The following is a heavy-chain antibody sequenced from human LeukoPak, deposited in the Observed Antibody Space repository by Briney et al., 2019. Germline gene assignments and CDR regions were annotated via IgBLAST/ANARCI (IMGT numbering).Heavy chain of an antibody. CDR1: GYSISSDYY. CDR3: ARYDVWGSYRAFDY. J-gene: IGHJ4*02. Sequence: PSETLSLTCSVSGYSISSDYYWGWIRQPPGKGLEWIGTVYHSGSTYYNPSLKSRVTISVDTSKNQFSLKLSSVTAADTAVYYCARYDVWGSYRAFDYWGQGTLVTVSS. V-gene: IGHV4-38-2*02. CDR2: VYHSGST. D-gene: IGHD3-16*02.